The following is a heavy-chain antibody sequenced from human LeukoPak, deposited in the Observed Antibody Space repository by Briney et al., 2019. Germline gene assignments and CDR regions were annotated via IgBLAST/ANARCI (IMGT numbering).Heavy chain of an antibody. Sequence: SETLSLTCTVSGGSVSIDYWSWIRQPPGKVLEWIGYIYHSGSTNYNPSLKSRVTISIDTSKNQFSLKLNSVTAADTAVYYCARWRDFGALLDPWGQGTLVTVSS. D-gene: IGHD3-3*01. J-gene: IGHJ5*02. CDR2: IYHSGST. CDR1: GGSVSIDY. V-gene: IGHV4-59*02. CDR3: ARWRDFGALLDP.